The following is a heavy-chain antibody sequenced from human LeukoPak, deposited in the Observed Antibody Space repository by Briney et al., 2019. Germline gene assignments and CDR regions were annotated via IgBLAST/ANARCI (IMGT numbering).Heavy chain of an antibody. V-gene: IGHV3-23*01. CDR1: GFTFSSFV. Sequence: GGSLRLSCGASGFTFSSFVMSWVRQTPGKGLEWVANITAGGSNTYYADSVKGRFTISRNNTKNRLHLQIDSLRAEDTAVYYCATRGTSATNYSADWGQGTLVSVSS. CDR3: ATRGTSATNYSAD. D-gene: IGHD1-1*01. CDR2: ITAGGSNT. J-gene: IGHJ4*02.